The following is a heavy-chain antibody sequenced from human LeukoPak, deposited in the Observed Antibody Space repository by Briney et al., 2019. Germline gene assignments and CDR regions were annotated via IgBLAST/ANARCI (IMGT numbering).Heavy chain of an antibody. V-gene: IGHV4-61*01. Sequence: SETLSLTCTVSGGSVSSGTYYWNWIRQPPGKGVEWIGYIYHSGSTNYNPSLKSRATISVDTSKNQFSLKLSYVTAADTAVYYCARDEDNSGRYYYYMDVWGKGTTVTVSS. CDR1: GGSVSSGTYY. CDR2: IYHSGST. D-gene: IGHD3-22*01. J-gene: IGHJ6*03. CDR3: ARDEDNSGRYYYYMDV.